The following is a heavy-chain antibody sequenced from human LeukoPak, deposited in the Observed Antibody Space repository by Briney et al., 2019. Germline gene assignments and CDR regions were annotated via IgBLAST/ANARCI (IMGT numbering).Heavy chain of an antibody. J-gene: IGHJ4*02. D-gene: IGHD2-2*01. Sequence: GGSLRLSCAASGFTFSSYWMSWVRQAPGKGLEWVANIKQDGSEKYYVDSVKGRFTISRDNAKNSLHLQMNSLRAEDTAVYYCARVGYCSSTSCYIPPDYWGQRTLVTVSS. CDR3: ARVGYCSSTSCYIPPDY. CDR1: GFTFSSYW. V-gene: IGHV3-7*01. CDR2: IKQDGSEK.